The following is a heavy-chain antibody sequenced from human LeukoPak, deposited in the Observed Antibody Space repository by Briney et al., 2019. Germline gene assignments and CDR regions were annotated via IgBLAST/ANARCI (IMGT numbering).Heavy chain of an antibody. CDR1: GFTLSSYW. CDR3: ARVDTIFRVVPVY. V-gene: IGHV3-74*01. Sequence: GGSLRLSCAASGFTLSSYWMHWVRHARGKGVVWVSRINSEGSSTIYADCVEGRFTMSRDNAKNKLYLQMNSLRAEDTAVYYCARVDTIFRVVPVYWGQGTLVTVSS. D-gene: IGHD3-3*01. CDR2: INSEGSST. J-gene: IGHJ4*02.